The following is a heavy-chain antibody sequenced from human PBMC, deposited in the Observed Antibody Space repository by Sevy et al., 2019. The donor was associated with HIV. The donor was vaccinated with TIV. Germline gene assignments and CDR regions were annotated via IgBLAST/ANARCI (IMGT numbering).Heavy chain of an antibody. Sequence: GSLRLSCAASGFTFSNYAMHWVRQAPGKGLEWVTVVSYDGSNKYYADSVKGRFTISRDNSKNRLYLQMSSLRTEDTAVYYCAKDKGAYSGYDYENWFDPWGQGTLVTVSS. CDR3: AKDKGAYSGYDYENWFDP. V-gene: IGHV3-30*18. J-gene: IGHJ5*02. D-gene: IGHD5-12*01. CDR1: GFTFSNYA. CDR2: VSYDGSNK.